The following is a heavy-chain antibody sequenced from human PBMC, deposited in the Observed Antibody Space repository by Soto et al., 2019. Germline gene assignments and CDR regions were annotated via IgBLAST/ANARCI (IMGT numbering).Heavy chain of an antibody. D-gene: IGHD1-1*01. Sequence: PSETLSLTCTVSGGSISSYYWSWIRQPPGKGLEWIGYIYYSGSTNYNPSLKSRVTISVDTSKNQFSLKLSSVTAADTAVYYCASTVQPYYFDYWGQGTLVTVSS. CDR3: ASTVQPYYFDY. J-gene: IGHJ4*02. CDR2: IYYSGST. V-gene: IGHV4-59*08. CDR1: GGSISSYY.